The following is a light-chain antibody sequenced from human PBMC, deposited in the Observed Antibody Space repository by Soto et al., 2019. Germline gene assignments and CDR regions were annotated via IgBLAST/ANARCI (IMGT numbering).Light chain of an antibody. CDR2: DAS. CDR1: QSVTTN. CDR3: QQYDRWPVT. Sequence: EVVMTQSPATLSVSPGERVTFSCRASQSVTTNLAWYQHKPGQSPRLLISDASTGASGIPPRFSGSGSGTELTLTNDRLQSADFAVYYCQQYDRWPVTFGVGTKVEIK. V-gene: IGKV3-15*01. J-gene: IGKJ4*01.